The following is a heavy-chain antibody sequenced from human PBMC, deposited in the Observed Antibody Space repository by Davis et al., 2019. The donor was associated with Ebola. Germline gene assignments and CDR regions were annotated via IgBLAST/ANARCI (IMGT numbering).Heavy chain of an antibody. CDR2: SNHRGST. CDR3: ASLRQTYDSSGYSQPFDY. D-gene: IGHD3-22*01. Sequence: MPSETLSLTCTVSGGSINNYFWSWIRQPPGKGLEWIGESNHRGSTNYNPSLKSRITVSVDPSKNQFSLKLNSATAADTAVYYCASLRQTYDSSGYSQPFDYWGQGSLVTVSS. V-gene: IGHV4-59*04. CDR1: GGSINNYF. J-gene: IGHJ4*02.